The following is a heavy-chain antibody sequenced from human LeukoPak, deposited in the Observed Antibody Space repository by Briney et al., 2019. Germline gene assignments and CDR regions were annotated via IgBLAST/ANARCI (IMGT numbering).Heavy chain of an antibody. Sequence: SETLSLTCAVSGGSISSSNWWSWVRQPPGKGLEWIGEINHSGSTNYNPSLKSRVTISVDTSKNQFSLKLSSVTAADTAVYYCARDPTYYDILTGYYTSNWFDPWGQGTLVTVSS. V-gene: IGHV4-4*02. D-gene: IGHD3-9*01. CDR2: INHSGST. CDR3: ARDPTYYDILTGYYTSNWFDP. J-gene: IGHJ5*02. CDR1: GGSISSSNW.